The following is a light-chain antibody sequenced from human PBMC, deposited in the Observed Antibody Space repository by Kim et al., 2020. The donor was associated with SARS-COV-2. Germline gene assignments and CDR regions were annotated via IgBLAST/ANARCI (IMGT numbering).Light chain of an antibody. J-gene: IGKJ1*01. CDR2: QVS. CDR1: QTINNW. V-gene: IGKV1-5*03. Sequence: DIQMTQSPSTLSASVGDRVNITCRASQTINNWLAWYQQRPGKAPKLLLYQVSTLETGVPSRISGSGSGTEFTLTISSLQPDDFATYHCQQYDTYPWTFGQGTKVDIK. CDR3: QQYDTYPWT.